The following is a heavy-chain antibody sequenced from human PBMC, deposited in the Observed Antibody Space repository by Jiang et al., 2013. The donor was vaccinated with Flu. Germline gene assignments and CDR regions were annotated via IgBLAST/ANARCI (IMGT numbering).Heavy chain of an antibody. D-gene: IGHD2-15*01. CDR1: GGSFSGYY. J-gene: IGHJ4*02. CDR3: ARKCCSGGSFLDY. CDR2: INHSGST. V-gene: IGHV4-34*01. Sequence: LLKPSETLSLTCAVYGGSFSGYYWSWIRQPPGKGLEWIGEINHSGSTNYNPSLKSRVTISVDTSKNQFSLKLSSVTAADTAVYYCARKCCSGGSFLDYWGQGTLVTVSS.